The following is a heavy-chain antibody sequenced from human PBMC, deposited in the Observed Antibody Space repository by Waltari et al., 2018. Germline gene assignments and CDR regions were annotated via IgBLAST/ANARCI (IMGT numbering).Heavy chain of an antibody. CDR3: AREPPYADYAFDS. J-gene: IGHJ4*02. CDR1: GFTFSSYS. V-gene: IGHV3-48*04. D-gene: IGHD4-17*01. Sequence: EVQLVESGGGVVQPGGSLRRSCAASGFTFSSYSMNWVRQAPGKGLEWVSYINSGSSSIFYAGSVKGRFTISRDNAKNSLYLQMNSLRAEDTAVYYCAREPPYADYAFDSWGQGSLVTVSS. CDR2: INSGSSSI.